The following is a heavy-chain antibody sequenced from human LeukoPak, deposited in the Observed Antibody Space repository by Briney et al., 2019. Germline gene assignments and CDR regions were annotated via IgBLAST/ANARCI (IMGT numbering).Heavy chain of an antibody. V-gene: IGHV3-30*02. CDR2: VWYDGNRK. CDR1: GFTFSNHA. J-gene: IGHJ4*02. CDR3: VSMIRGVGY. Sequence: GGSLRLSWAASGFTFSNHAMHWVRQAPGKGLEWVTLVWYDGNRKYYADSVKGRFTISRDNSKNSVYLQLNSLRPEDTAVYYCVSMIRGVGYWGQGTLVTVSS. D-gene: IGHD3-10*01.